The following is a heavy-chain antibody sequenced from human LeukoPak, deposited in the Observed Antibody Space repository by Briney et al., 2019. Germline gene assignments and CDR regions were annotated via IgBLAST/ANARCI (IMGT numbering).Heavy chain of an antibody. CDR3: ASELGIVGGRRNDC. CDR1: GFTFNTYA. Sequence: GGSLRLSCAASGFTFNTYAMNWVRQAPGKGLEWVSSISSSSDFIAYADSVRGRFTISRDNAKNSLFTQMNSLRADDTALYYCASELGIVGGRRNDCWGQGTLVTVSS. D-gene: IGHD1-26*01. CDR2: ISSSSDFI. J-gene: IGHJ4*02. V-gene: IGHV3-21*01.